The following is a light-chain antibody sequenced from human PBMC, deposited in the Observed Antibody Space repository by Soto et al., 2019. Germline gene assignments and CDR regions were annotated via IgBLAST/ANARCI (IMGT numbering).Light chain of an antibody. CDR3: ISYAGSSIGV. J-gene: IGLJ3*02. CDR2: DVS. CDR1: SSDVGAYNY. Sequence: QSALTQPPSASGSPGQSVTISCTGTSSDVGAYNYVSWYQQHPGKAPKLLIYDVSKRPSGVPDRFSGSKSGNTASLTVSGLQAEDDADFYCISYAGSSIGVFGGWTQLTVL. V-gene: IGLV2-8*01.